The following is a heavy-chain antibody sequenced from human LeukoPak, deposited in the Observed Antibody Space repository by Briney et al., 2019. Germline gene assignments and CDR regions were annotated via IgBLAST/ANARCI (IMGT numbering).Heavy chain of an antibody. CDR2: IIPIFGTA. Sequence: SVKVSCKASGYTFTSYGISWVRQAPGQGLEWMGGIIPIFGTANYAQKFQGRVTITTDESTSTAYMELSSLRSEDTAVYYCARVSRREGYYHPFDYWGQGTLVTVSS. CDR3: ARVSRREGYYHPFDY. J-gene: IGHJ4*02. CDR1: GYTFTSYG. V-gene: IGHV1-69*05. D-gene: IGHD2-21*01.